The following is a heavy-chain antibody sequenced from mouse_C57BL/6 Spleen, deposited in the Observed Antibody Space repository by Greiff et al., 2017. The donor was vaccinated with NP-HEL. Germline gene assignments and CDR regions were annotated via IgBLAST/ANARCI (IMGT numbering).Heavy chain of an antibody. CDR1: GFTFTDYY. D-gene: IGHD3-2*01. V-gene: IGHV7-3*01. CDR3: ARDVTPQTARARGNAMDY. CDR2: IRNKANGYTT. Sequence: EVLLVESGGGLVQPGGSLSLSCAASGFTFTDYYMSWVRQPPGKALEWLGFIRNKANGYTTAYNASVKGRFTISRDNSQSILYLQMNALRAEDSATYYCARDVTPQTARARGNAMDYWGQGTSVTVSS. J-gene: IGHJ4*01.